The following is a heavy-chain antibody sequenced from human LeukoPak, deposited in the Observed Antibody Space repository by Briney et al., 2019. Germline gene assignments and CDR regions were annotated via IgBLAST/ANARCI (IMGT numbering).Heavy chain of an antibody. CDR1: GFTFSSYW. J-gene: IGHJ4*02. Sequence: GGSLRLSCAASGFTFSSYWMHWVRQAPGKGLEWVSSIFPSGGEIHYADSVRGRFTISRDNSKSTLSLQMNSLRAEDTAIYYCATYRQVLLPFESWGQGTLVTVSS. CDR2: IFPSGGEI. V-gene: IGHV3-23*01. D-gene: IGHD2-8*02. CDR3: ATYRQVLLPFES.